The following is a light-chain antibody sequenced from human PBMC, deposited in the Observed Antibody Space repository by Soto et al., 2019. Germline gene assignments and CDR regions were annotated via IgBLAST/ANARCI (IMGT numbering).Light chain of an antibody. CDR2: DAS. CDR1: QSVSSY. V-gene: IGKV3-11*01. CDR3: QQRSNWPLT. J-gene: IGKJ4*02. Sequence: EIVLTQSTATLSLSPGGRATLSCRASQSVSSYLAWYQQKPGQAPWLLIYDASNRATGIPARFSGSGSGTDFTLTSSSLEPEDLTVYYCQQRSNWPLTFGGGTKVEIK.